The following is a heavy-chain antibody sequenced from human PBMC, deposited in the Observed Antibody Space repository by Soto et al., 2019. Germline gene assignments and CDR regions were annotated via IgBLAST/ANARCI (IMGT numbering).Heavy chain of an antibody. CDR3: TRETVAGITGLDY. J-gene: IGHJ4*02. CDR2: ISVSDAFI. V-gene: IGHV3-23*01. CDR1: GFNVGAFA. Sequence: EVQLLESGGDLVQPGGSLRLSCAASGFNVGAFAVNWARQAPGKGLEWVSGISVSDAFIYYADSVRGRFSISRDASENILYLQMNSLRVDDTALYYCTRETVAGITGLDYWGPGTLVTVSS. D-gene: IGHD1-20*01.